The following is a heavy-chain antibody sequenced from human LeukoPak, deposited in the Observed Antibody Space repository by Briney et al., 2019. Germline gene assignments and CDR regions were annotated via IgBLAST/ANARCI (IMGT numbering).Heavy chain of an antibody. V-gene: IGHV4-31*03. Sequence: SETLSLTCTASGGSISSGGYYWSWIRQHPGKGLEWIGYIYYSGSTYYNPSLKSRVTISVDTSKNQFSPKLSSVTAADTAVYYCAREGNYCSGGSCYPWWFDPWGQGTLVTVSS. CDR2: IYYSGST. CDR1: GGSISSGGYY. D-gene: IGHD2-15*01. J-gene: IGHJ5*02. CDR3: AREGNYCSGGSCYPWWFDP.